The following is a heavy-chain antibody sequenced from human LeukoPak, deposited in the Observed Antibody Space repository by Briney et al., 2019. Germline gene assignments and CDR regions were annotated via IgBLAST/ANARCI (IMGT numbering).Heavy chain of an antibody. V-gene: IGHV3-7*01. J-gene: IGHJ4*02. CDR2: IKKDGSEK. CDR3: ARDLSGVAGYTYGRGIDY. CDR1: GFPLSNYA. Sequence: GGSLRLSCVASGFPLSNYAMSWVRQVPGKGLEWVANIKKDGSEKYYVDSVKGRFTISRDNAKTSLYLQMNSLRAEDTAVYYCARDLSGVAGYTYGRGIDYWGQGTLVTVSS. D-gene: IGHD5-18*01.